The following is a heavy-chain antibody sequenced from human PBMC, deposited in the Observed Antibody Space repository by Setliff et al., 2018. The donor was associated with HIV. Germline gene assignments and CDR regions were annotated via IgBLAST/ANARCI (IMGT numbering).Heavy chain of an antibody. D-gene: IGHD3-10*01. CDR1: GGSISSGSHF. V-gene: IGHV4-61*03. CDR2: IFYSGTT. Sequence: SETLSLTCTVSGGSISSGSHFWSWIRQPPGGGLEWIGYIFYSGTTNYNPSLKSRVTMPVDTANNHFSLNLRSVTAADTAVYYCTRFNALLGSTTYYDYWGQGVLVTVSS. CDR3: TRFNALLGSTTYYDY. J-gene: IGHJ4*02.